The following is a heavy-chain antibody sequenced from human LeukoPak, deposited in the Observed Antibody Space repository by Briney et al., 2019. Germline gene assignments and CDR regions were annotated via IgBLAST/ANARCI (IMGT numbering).Heavy chain of an antibody. Sequence: GRSLRLSCAASGFTFSSYAMHWVRQAPGKGLEWVAVISYDGSNKYYADSVKGRFTISRDNSKNTLYLQMNSLRAEDTAVYYCASDERGQLHDYYDSSGYYYWGQGTLVTVSS. CDR3: ASDERGQLHDYYDSSGYYY. J-gene: IGHJ4*02. V-gene: IGHV3-30-3*01. CDR2: ISYDGSNK. CDR1: GFTFSSYA. D-gene: IGHD3-22*01.